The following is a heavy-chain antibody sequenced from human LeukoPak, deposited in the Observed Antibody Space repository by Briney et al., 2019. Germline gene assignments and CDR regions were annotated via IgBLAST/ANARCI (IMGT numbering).Heavy chain of an antibody. CDR3: ARVVDTAPTGSFDY. CDR1: GFTFTNYA. CDR2: TSSSGSTM. V-gene: IGHV3-48*01. J-gene: IGHJ4*02. Sequence: GGSLRLSCAASGFTFTNYALSWVRQAPGKGLEWVSYTSSSGSTMYYADSVKGRFTISRDNAKDSLYLQMNSLRAEDTAVYYCARVVDTAPTGSFDYWGQGTLVTVSS. D-gene: IGHD5-18*01.